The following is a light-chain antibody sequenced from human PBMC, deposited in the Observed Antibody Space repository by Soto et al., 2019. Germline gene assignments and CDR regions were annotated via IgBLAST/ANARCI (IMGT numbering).Light chain of an antibody. CDR3: QQYSGIWT. Sequence: DIQMTQSPSTLSASVGDRVTITCRASQSIYSWLAWYQQKPGKAPKLLIYQASTLERGVPSRFGGSGSGTEFTLIVSSLQPDDFATYYCQQYSGIWTFGQGTKVEIK. CDR2: QAS. J-gene: IGKJ1*01. CDR1: QSIYSW. V-gene: IGKV1-5*03.